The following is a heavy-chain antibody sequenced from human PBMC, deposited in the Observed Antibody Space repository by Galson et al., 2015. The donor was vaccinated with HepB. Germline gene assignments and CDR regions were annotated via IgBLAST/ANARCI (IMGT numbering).Heavy chain of an antibody. CDR2: AYHSGGT. D-gene: IGHD3-10*01. V-gene: IGHV4-4*02. CDR3: ARAKEGRGYFDY. CDR1: GDSISNDRW. Sequence: LTCAVSGDSISNDRWWSWVRQPPGEGLEWIGEAYHSGGTNYRPSLKSRVTMSVDKSKNQFSLKLTSVTAADTAVYYCARAKEGRGYFDYWGQGTLVTVSS. J-gene: IGHJ4*02.